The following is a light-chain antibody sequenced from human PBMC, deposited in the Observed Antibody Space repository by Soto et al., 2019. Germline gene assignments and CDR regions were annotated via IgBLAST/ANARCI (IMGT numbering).Light chain of an antibody. Sequence: EIVLTQSPGTLSLSPWERATLSCRASQSVSSSYLAWYQQKPGQAPRLLIYGASGRATGIPDRFSGSVSETDFTLTISRLEPEDFAVYYCQQYGTSPLTFGGGTKVEIK. J-gene: IGKJ4*01. CDR1: QSVSSSY. V-gene: IGKV3-20*01. CDR2: GAS. CDR3: QQYGTSPLT.